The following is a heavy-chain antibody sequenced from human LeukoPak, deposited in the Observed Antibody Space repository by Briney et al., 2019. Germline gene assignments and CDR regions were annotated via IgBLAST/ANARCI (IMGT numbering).Heavy chain of an antibody. CDR2: IYYSGST. CDR3: ARGGRYSSSSARLFDY. V-gene: IGHV4-39*07. J-gene: IGHJ4*02. Sequence: PSETLSLTCTVSGGSISSSSYYWGWIRQPPGKGLEWIGSIYYSGSTNYNPSLKSRVTISVDTSKNQFSLKLSSVTAADTAVYYCARGGRYSSSSARLFDYWGQGTLVTVSS. CDR1: GGSISSSSYY. D-gene: IGHD6-6*01.